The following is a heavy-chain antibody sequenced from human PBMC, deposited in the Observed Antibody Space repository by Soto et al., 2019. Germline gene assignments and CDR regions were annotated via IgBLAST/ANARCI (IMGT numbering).Heavy chain of an antibody. CDR2: IIPIFGTA. V-gene: IGHV1-69*01. CDR3: SVTSSLSSTRQYYFDY. Sequence: QVQLVQSGAEVKKPGSSVKVSCKASGGTFSSYAISWVRQAPGQGLEWMGGIIPIFGTANYAQKFQGRVTITADESTSTAYMELSSLSSEDTAVYYCSVTSSLSSTRQYYFDYWGQGTLVTVSS. D-gene: IGHD6-13*01. J-gene: IGHJ4*02. CDR1: GGTFSSYA.